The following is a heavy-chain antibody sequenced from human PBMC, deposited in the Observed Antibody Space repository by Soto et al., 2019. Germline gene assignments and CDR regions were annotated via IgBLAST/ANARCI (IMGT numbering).Heavy chain of an antibody. J-gene: IGHJ4*02. V-gene: IGHV3-23*01. CDR2: ISGSGFKK. CDR3: ARENSATHLDS. CDR1: GFILENFG. D-gene: IGHD6-13*01. Sequence: GGSLRLSCAASGFILENFGMSWVRQAPGKGLEWISSISGSGFKKYYAGSVKGRFAISRDKSNDTVFLHLSSLTPDDTAVYFCARENSATHLDSWGQGTLVTVSS.